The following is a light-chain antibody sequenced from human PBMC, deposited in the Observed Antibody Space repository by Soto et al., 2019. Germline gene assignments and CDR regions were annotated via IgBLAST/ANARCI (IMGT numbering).Light chain of an antibody. CDR2: KAS. CDR3: QQYNTFSPYT. CDR1: QSVRDW. V-gene: IGKV1-5*03. J-gene: IGKJ2*01. Sequence: IQMTQSPSTLSASVGDRVTITCRASQSVRDWLAWYQQKPGKAPKVLIYKASNLESGVPSRFSGSGSGTEFTLTISSLQPDDSATYYCQQYNTFSPYTFGQGTKLEIK.